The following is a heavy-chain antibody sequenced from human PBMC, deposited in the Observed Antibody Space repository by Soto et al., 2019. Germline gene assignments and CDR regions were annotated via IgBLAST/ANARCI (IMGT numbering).Heavy chain of an antibody. CDR1: GGSISSSSYY. CDR3: ARQQGGTRLEYNWFDP. V-gene: IGHV4-39*01. Sequence: QLQLQESGPGLVKPSETLSLTCTVSGGSISSSSYYWGWIRQPPGKGLEWIGSIYYSGSTYYNPSLKSRVTISVDTSKNQFSLKLSSVTAADTAVYYCARQQGGTRLEYNWFDPWGQGTLVTVSS. J-gene: IGHJ5*02. CDR2: IYYSGST. D-gene: IGHD3-16*01.